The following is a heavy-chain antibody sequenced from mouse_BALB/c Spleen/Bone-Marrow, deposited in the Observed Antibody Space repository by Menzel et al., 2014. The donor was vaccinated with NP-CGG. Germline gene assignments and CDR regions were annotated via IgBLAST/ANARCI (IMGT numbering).Heavy chain of an antibody. CDR1: GFTFTDYY. V-gene: IGHV7-3*02. CDR2: IRNKANGYTI. D-gene: IGHD2-14*01. J-gene: IGHJ2*01. CDR3: EREGTKGGGCGFDY. Sequence: EVKLVESGGGLVQPGGSLSLSCATSGFTFTDYYMNWVRQTPGKALEWLGFIRNKANGYTIEYNASVKGRFTITRDNSQSILSLHMNIRRANSAASYSYEREGTKGGGCGFDYWGQGTTLTVSS.